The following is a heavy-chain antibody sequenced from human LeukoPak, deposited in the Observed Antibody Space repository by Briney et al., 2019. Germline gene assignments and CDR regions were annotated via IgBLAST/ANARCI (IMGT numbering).Heavy chain of an antibody. CDR2: INHSGST. Sequence: PSETLSLTCAVYGGSFSGYYWSWIRQPPGKGLEWIGEINHSGSTNYNPSLKSRVTISVDTSKNQFSLKLSSVTAADTAVDYCAGPRSCSSTSCYWNMDVWGKGTTVTISS. CDR3: AGPRSCSSTSCYWNMDV. D-gene: IGHD2-2*01. V-gene: IGHV4-34*01. CDR1: GGSFSGYY. J-gene: IGHJ6*03.